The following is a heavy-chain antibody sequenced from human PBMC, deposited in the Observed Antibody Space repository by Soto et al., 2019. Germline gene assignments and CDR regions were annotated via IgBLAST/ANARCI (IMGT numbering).Heavy chain of an antibody. CDR1: GFTFGSHA. CDR3: ARDIDYDFWSGYLDYYYMDV. J-gene: IGHJ6*03. D-gene: IGHD3-3*01. CDR2: ISSSGSTI. V-gene: IGHV3-48*01. Sequence: GGSLRLSCAASGFTFGSHAMSWVRQAPGKGLEWVSYISSSGSTIYYADSVKGRFTISRDNAKNSLYLQMNSLRAEDTAVYYCARDIDYDFWSGYLDYYYMDVWGKGTTVTVSS.